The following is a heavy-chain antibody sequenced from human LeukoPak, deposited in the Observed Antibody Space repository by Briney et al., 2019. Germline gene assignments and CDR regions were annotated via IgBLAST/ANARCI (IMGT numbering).Heavy chain of an antibody. CDR1: GVTLSDHH. J-gene: IGHJ6*02. Sequence: GGSLRLSCAASGVTLSDHHMDWVRQAPGKGLEWVANIKQDGSEKYYVDSVKGRFTISRDNAKNSLYLQMNSLRAEDTAVYYCARLITVMDYYGMDVWGQGTTVTVSS. D-gene: IGHD4-17*01. V-gene: IGHV3-7*01. CDR2: IKQDGSEK. CDR3: ARLITVMDYYGMDV.